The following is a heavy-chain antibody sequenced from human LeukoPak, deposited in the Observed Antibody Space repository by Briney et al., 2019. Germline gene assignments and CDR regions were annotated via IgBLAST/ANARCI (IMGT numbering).Heavy chain of an antibody. V-gene: IGHV3-74*01. CDR1: GFTFSSHW. J-gene: IGHJ3*01. D-gene: IGHD2-21*01. CDR3: ARDRGGDDAFDL. CDR2: IVSDGSHT. Sequence: GGSLRLSCAASGFTFSSHWMHWVRPAPGKGLEWLSRIVSDGSHTFYADSVKGRFTISRDNAKNTLSLQMNSLRVDDTAVYYCARDRGGDDAFDLWGHGTMVTVSS.